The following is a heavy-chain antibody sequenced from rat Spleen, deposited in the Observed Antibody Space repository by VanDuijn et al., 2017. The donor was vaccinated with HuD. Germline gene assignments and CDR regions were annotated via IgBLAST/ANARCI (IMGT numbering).Heavy chain of an antibody. CDR2: IWGNGNA. D-gene: IGHD1-9*01. Sequence: QVQLKESGPGLVQPSETLSLTCTVSGFSLTSNGVFWVRQPPGKGLEWMGVIWGNGNANYNSALKSRLSISRDTSKSQVFLKMNNLQTEDTATYYCARDRTYYGYSPFAYWGQGTLVTVSS. J-gene: IGHJ3*01. CDR3: ARDRTYYGYSPFAY. CDR1: GFSLTSNG. V-gene: IGHV2-13*01.